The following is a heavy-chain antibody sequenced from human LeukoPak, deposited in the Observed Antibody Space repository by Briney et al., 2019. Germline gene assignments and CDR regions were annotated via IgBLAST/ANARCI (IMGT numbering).Heavy chain of an antibody. J-gene: IGHJ4*02. V-gene: IGHV3-33*01. CDR3: AGYLGAVAGKFDY. Sequence: PGRSLRLSCAASGFTFRSYGMHWVRQAPGKGLEWVAVIWYDGSNKYYTDSVKGRFTISRDNTKNTLYLQMNTVSAEDTAVCYCAGYLGAVAGKFDYWGQGTLVTVSS. CDR2: IWYDGSNK. D-gene: IGHD6-19*01. CDR1: GFTFRSYG.